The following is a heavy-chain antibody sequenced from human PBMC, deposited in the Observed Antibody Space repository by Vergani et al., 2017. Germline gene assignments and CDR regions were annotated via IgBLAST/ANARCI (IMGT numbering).Heavy chain of an antibody. V-gene: IGHV3-53*01. CDR2: LYSGGRT. Sequence: EVQLVESGGGLIQPGGSLRLSCAASGFTVSSNYMSWVRQGPGKGLGWVSVLYSGGRTYYADSVKGRFTSSRDNSKNTLDLQMNSRRAEDTAVXYCTRAPWGGTGYYFDYWGQGTLVSVSS. CDR1: GFTVSSNY. CDR3: TRAPWGGTGYYFDY. D-gene: IGHD1-26*01. J-gene: IGHJ4*02.